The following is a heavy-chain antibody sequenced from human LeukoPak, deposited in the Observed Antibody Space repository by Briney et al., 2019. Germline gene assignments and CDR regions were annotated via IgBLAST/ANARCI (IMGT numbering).Heavy chain of an antibody. D-gene: IGHD3-10*01. V-gene: IGHV4-39*01. CDR2: IYYSRST. CDR3: ARHADSGFGKLAFDY. Sequence: PSETLSLTCSVSGGSISSSSSYWGWIRQPPGKGLGWIGSIYYSRSTYYHPSLKSRVTISVDTSKNQFSLKRSSVTAADTAVYYCARHADSGFGKLAFDYWGQGALVTVSS. CDR1: GGSISSSSSY. J-gene: IGHJ4*02.